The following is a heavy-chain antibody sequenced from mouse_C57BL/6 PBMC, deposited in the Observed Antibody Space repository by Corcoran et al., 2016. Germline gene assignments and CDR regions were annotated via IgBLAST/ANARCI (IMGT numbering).Heavy chain of an antibody. CDR3: AKGGLITTVRDWYFDV. V-gene: IGHV1-63*01. Sequence: QVQLQQSGAELVRPGTSVKMSCKASGYTFTNYWIGWAKQRPGHGLEWIGDIYPGGGYTNYNEKFKGKATLTADKSSSTAYMQFSSLTSEDSAIYYCAKGGLITTVRDWYFDVWGTGTTVTVSS. D-gene: IGHD1-1*01. CDR2: IYPGGGYT. J-gene: IGHJ1*03. CDR1: GYTFTNYW.